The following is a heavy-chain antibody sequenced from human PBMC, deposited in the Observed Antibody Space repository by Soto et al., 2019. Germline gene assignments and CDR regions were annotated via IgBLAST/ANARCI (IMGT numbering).Heavy chain of an antibody. CDR2: IYYSGGT. V-gene: IGHV4-59*01. CDR1: GGSISSYY. Sequence: QVQLQETGPGLVKPSETLSLTCSVSGGSISSYYWGWIRQPPGKGLEWIGHIYYSGGTSYNPSLKSRITISVDKSKNQFSLKLSSVTAADMAVYYCARDSVAGTGDYDHWGQGILVTVSS. J-gene: IGHJ4*02. CDR3: ARDSVAGTGDYDH. D-gene: IGHD6-13*01.